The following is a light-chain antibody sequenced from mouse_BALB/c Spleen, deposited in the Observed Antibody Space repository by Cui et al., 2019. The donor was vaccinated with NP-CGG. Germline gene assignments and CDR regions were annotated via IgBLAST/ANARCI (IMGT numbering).Light chain of an antibody. CDR1: SNY. Sequence: QAVVTQESALTTSPGETVTTSNYANWVQEKPDHLFTGLIGGTYNRAPGVPARFSGSLIGDKAALTITGAQTEDEAIYFCALWYSNHWVFGGGTKLTVL. V-gene: IGLV1*01. CDR2: GTY. CDR3: ALWYSNHWV. J-gene: IGLJ1*01.